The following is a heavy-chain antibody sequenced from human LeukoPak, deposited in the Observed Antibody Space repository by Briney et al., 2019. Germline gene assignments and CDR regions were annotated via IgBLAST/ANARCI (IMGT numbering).Heavy chain of an antibody. D-gene: IGHD2-8*01. CDR1: GFTFSNYA. J-gene: IGHJ4*02. Sequence: AGGSLRLSCAVSGFTFSNYAMSWVRQAPGKGLEWVSAIDGSGGSTYSADSVKGRFTISRDNSKNTLYLQMNSLRAEDTAVYYCANSLTNGLFYDYWGQGTLVTVSS. CDR2: IDGSGGST. V-gene: IGHV3-23*01. CDR3: ANSLTNGLFYDY.